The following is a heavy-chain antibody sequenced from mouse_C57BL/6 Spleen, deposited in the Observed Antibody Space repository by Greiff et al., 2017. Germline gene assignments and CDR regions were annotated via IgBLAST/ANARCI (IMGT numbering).Heavy chain of an antibody. CDR1: GFTFSDYG. D-gene: IGHD2-2*01. Sequence: EVQLVESGGGLVKPGGSLKLSCAASGFTFSDYGMHWVRQAPEKGLEWVAYISSGSSTIYYADTVKGRFTISRDNAKNTLFLQMTSLRSEDTAMYYCARRPGGYDVGDYFDYWGQGTTLTVSS. J-gene: IGHJ2*01. CDR3: ARRPGGYDVGDYFDY. V-gene: IGHV5-17*01. CDR2: ISSGSSTI.